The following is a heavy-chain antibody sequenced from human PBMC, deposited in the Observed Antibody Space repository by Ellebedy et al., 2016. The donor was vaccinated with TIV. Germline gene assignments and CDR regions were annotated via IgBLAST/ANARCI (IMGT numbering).Heavy chain of an antibody. CDR3: ARGGYGRPFDC. D-gene: IGHD5-12*01. V-gene: IGHV3-7*03. J-gene: IGHJ4*02. CDR1: GFTFSNYW. CDR2: IKQDGSEK. Sequence: GGSLRLSCVASGFTFSNYWMNWVRQAPGKGLEWVANIKQDGSEKYYVDSVKGRFTISRDNAKNSLYLQMNSLRVEDTAVYFCARGGYGRPFDCWGQGTLVTVSS.